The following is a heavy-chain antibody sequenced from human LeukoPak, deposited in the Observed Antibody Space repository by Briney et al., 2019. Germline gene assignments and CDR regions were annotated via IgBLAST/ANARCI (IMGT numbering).Heavy chain of an antibody. Sequence: ASVTVSCKVSGYTLTELSMHWVRQAPGKGLEWMGGFDPEDGETIYAQTFQGRVTMTEDTSTDTAYMELSSLRSEDTAVYYCATDRVGFWSGQGYFDLWGRGTLVTVSS. CDR2: FDPEDGET. CDR3: ATDRVGFWSGQGYFDL. D-gene: IGHD3-3*01. CDR1: GYTLTELS. V-gene: IGHV1-24*01. J-gene: IGHJ2*01.